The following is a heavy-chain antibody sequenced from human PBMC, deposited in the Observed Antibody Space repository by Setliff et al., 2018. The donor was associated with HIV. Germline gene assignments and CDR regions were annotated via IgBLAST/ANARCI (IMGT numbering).Heavy chain of an antibody. J-gene: IGHJ4*02. D-gene: IGHD5-18*01. CDR2: INHSGSA. CDR3: ARGTKGIQLWYTLFFDY. Sequence: SETLSLTCAVYGESFRGYSWTWIRQPPGKGLEWLGEINHSGSAKYNPALKSRVTTSVDTSKKQFSLKLTSVTAADTAVYYCARGTKGIQLWYTLFFDYWGQGTRVTVSS. V-gene: IGHV4-34*01. CDR1: GESFRGYS.